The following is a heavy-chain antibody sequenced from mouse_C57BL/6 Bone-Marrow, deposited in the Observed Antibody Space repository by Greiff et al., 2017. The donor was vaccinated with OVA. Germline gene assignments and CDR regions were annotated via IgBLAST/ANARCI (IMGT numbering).Heavy chain of an antibody. CDR2: IDPEDGDT. D-gene: IGHD2-13*01. Sequence: VQLQQSGAELVRPGASVKLSCTASGFNIKDDYMHWVKQRPEQGLEWIGWIDPEDGDTEYASKFQGKATITADTSSNTAYLQLSSLTSEDTAGYYCTTATVTNYWGQGTTLTVSS. CDR3: TTATVTNY. CDR1: GFNIKDDY. V-gene: IGHV14-4*01. J-gene: IGHJ2*01.